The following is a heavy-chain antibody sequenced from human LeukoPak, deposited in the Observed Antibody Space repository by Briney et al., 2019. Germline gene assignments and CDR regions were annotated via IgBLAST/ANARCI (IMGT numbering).Heavy chain of an antibody. CDR1: GFTFSSYA. D-gene: IGHD1-26*01. CDR2: ISGSGGST. CDR3: AKVGGSGSYYFDY. Sequence: PGGSLRLSCAASGFTFSSYAMSWVRQAPGKGLEWVSAISGSGGSTHYADSVKGRFTISRDNSKNTLYLQMNSLRAEDTAVYYCAKVGGSGSYYFDYWGQGTLVTVSS. J-gene: IGHJ4*02. V-gene: IGHV3-23*01.